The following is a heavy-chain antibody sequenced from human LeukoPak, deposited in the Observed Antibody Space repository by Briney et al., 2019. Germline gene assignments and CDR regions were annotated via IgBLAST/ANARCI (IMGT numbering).Heavy chain of an antibody. CDR3: ARDPQRCSSTSCFSGAFDI. V-gene: IGHV1-2*02. J-gene: IGHJ3*02. CDR1: GYTFTGYY. Sequence: ASVKVSCKASGYTFTGYYMHWVRQAPGQGLEWMGWINPNSGGTNYAQKFQGRVTMTRDTSISTAYMELSRLRSEDTAVYYCARDPQRCSSTSCFSGAFDIWGQGTMVTVSS. D-gene: IGHD2-2*01. CDR2: INPNSGGT.